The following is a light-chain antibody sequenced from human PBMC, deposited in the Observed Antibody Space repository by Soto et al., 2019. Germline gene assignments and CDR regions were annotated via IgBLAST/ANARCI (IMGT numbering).Light chain of an antibody. CDR2: DVA. CDR3: LSYTPSNTLVV. Sequence: QPVLTQPASVSGSPGQSITISCTGSSSDVGTYDYVSWYQQHPGKAPKLIIYDVANRPSGVSYRFSGSKSGNTASLTISGLQADDEADYFCLSYTPSNTLVVFGGGTKLTVL. J-gene: IGLJ2*01. CDR1: SSDVGTYDY. V-gene: IGLV2-14*03.